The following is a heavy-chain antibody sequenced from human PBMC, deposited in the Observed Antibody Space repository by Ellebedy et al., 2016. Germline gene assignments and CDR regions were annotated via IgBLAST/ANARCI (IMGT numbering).Heavy chain of an antibody. CDR2: ISSRSDYT. J-gene: IGHJ4*02. CDR1: GFTFSDYY. Sequence: GESLKISCEASGFTFSDYYMSWIRQAPGKGLEWVSYISSRSDYTKYADSVKGRFTISRDYAKNSLYLQMNSLRADDTAVYYCARGPGFLTDYWGQGILVTVSS. D-gene: IGHD1-1*01. CDR3: ARGPGFLTDY. V-gene: IGHV3-11*05.